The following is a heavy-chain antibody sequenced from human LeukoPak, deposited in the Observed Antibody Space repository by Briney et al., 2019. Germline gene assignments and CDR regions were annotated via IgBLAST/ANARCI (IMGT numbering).Heavy chain of an antibody. D-gene: IGHD3-10*01. V-gene: IGHV1-69*06. Sequence: SVKVSCKASGYTFTSYDINWVRQATGQGLEWMGGIIPIFGTANYAQKFQGRVTITADKSTSTAYMELSSLRSEDTAVYYCAVLSGGGDYWGQGTLVTVSS. CDR2: IIPIFGTA. CDR3: AVLSGGGDY. J-gene: IGHJ4*02. CDR1: GYTFTSYD.